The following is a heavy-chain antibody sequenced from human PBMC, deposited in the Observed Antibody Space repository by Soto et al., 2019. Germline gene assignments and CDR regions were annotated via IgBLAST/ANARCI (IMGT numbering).Heavy chain of an antibody. V-gene: IGHV3-48*02. D-gene: IGHD6-13*01. J-gene: IGHJ3*02. CDR3: AREYVRAAAGTPDAFDI. Sequence: GGSLRLSCAASGFTFSSYWMSWVRQAPGKGLEWVSYISSSSSTIYYADSVKGRFTISRDNAKNSLYLQMNSLRDEDTAVYYCAREYVRAAAGTPDAFDIWGQGTMVTVSS. CDR1: GFTFSSYW. CDR2: ISSSSSTI.